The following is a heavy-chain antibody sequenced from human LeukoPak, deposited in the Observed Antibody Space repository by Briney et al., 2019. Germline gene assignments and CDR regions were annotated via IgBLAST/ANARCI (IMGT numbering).Heavy chain of an antibody. Sequence: SGGSLRLSCAASGFTFDDYAMHWVRQAPGKGLEWVSLISWDGGSTYYADSVKGRFTISRDNSKNSLYLQMNSLRAEDTAVYYCARSYYYDSSGYYPNFDYWGQGTLVTVSS. V-gene: IGHV3-43D*04. CDR1: GFTFDDYA. D-gene: IGHD3-22*01. CDR2: ISWDGGST. J-gene: IGHJ4*02. CDR3: ARSYYYDSSGYYPNFDY.